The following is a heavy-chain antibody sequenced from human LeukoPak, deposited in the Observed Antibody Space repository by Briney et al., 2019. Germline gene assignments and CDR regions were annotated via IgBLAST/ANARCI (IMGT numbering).Heavy chain of an antibody. V-gene: IGHV4-34*01. J-gene: IGHJ5*02. CDR1: GGSFSGYY. CDR2: INHSGST. D-gene: IGHD2-2*02. Sequence: PSETLSLTCAVYGGSFSGYYWSWLRQPPGKGLEWIGEINHSGSTNYNPSLKSRVTISVDTSKNQFSLKLSSVTAADTAVYYCARGDCSSTSCYNRAHWFDPWGQGTLVTVSS. CDR3: ARGDCSSTSCYNRAHWFDP.